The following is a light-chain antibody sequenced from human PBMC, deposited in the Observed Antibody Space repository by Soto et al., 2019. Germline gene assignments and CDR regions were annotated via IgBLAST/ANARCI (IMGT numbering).Light chain of an antibody. CDR3: QQYYSTPPWA. V-gene: IGKV4-1*01. J-gene: IGKJ1*01. CDR2: WAS. Sequence: IWMTKSPGSLAVSLAESATINCKSSQSVLYSSNNKNYLAWYQQKPGQPPKLLIYWASTRESGVPDRFSGSGSGTDFTLTISSLQAEDVAVYYCQQYYSTPPWAFGQGTKVDIK. CDR1: QSVLYSSNNKNY.